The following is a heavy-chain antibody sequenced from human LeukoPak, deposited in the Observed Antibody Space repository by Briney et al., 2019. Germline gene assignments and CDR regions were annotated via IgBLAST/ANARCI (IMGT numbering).Heavy chain of an antibody. V-gene: IGHV3-66*01. J-gene: IGHJ4*02. CDR3: AGRAELGRGFDY. Sequence: PGGSLRLSWAASGFTVSSNYMSWVRQAPGWGLEWVSSIYRGGSTYYADSVKGRFSISRDHSKNTLYLQVDSLRAEDTAVYYCAGRAELGRGFDYWGQGTLVTVSS. CDR2: IYRGGST. CDR1: GFTVSSNY. D-gene: IGHD6-13*01.